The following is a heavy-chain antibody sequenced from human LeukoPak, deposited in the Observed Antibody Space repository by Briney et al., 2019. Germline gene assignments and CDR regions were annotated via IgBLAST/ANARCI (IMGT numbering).Heavy chain of an antibody. D-gene: IGHD7-27*01. CDR3: ARDPNWGSGY. V-gene: IGHV3-23*01. CDR1: GFTFSNYV. Sequence: GGSLRLSCAASGFTFSNYVMIWVRQAPGKGLEWVSIIGTSGGDIHYADSVKGRFSISRDNSKNTLFPQMSSLRVDDTAVYYCARDPNWGSGYWGQGTLVTVSS. J-gene: IGHJ4*02. CDR2: IGTSGGDI.